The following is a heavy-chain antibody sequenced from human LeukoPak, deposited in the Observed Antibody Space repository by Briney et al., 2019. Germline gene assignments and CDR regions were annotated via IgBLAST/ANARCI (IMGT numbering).Heavy chain of an antibody. Sequence: PSETLSLTCTVSSDSINSGNYYWNWIRQPAGKGLEWIGRIYYSGSTYYNPSLKSRVTISVDTSKNQFSLKLSSVTAADTAVYYCARWVEMATLDHDYWGQGTLVTVSS. CDR3: ARWVEMATLDHDY. V-gene: IGHV4-39*07. CDR1: SDSINSGNYY. CDR2: IYYSGST. J-gene: IGHJ4*02. D-gene: IGHD5-24*01.